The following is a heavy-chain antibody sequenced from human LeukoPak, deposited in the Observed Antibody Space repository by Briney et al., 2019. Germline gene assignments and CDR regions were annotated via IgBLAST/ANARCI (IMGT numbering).Heavy chain of an antibody. CDR3: AKSNGYGLVDI. V-gene: IGHV4-34*01. D-gene: IGHD3-10*01. CDR2: INHSGSI. CDR1: GASFSGYC. Sequence: SETLSLTCAVYGASFSGYCWYWIRQPPDKGLEWIGEINHSGSINYNPSLKSRVTISLDTSRNQFSLKLTSVTAADTAVYYCAKSNGYGLVDIWGQGTMVTVSS. J-gene: IGHJ3*02.